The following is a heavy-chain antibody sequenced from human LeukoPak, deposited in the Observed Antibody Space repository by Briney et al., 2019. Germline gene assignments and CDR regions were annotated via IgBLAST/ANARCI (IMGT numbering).Heavy chain of an antibody. Sequence: SQTLSLTCSVSGDSISSTSYYWSWIRQPPGKGLEWIGSIYYSGSTYYNPSLKSRVTISVDTSKNQFSLKLSSVTAADTAVYYCARHIVVVPAANLARYYYYYYYMDVWGKGTTVTVSS. D-gene: IGHD2-2*01. CDR3: ARHIVVVPAANLARYYYYYYYMDV. V-gene: IGHV4-39*01. CDR2: IYYSGST. CDR1: GDSISSTSYY. J-gene: IGHJ6*03.